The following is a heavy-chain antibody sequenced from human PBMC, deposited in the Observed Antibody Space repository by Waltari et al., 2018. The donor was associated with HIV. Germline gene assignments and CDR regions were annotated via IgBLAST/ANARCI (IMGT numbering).Heavy chain of an antibody. Sequence: QVQLQVSGPGLVKPSQTLSLTCAISGDSVSSNSAAWNWIRHSPSRGLEWLGRTYYRSKWYYDYAVSVKSRITTNPDTSKNQLSLRLDAVTPEDTAVYYCATKSGSYFGVWSQGALVTVSS. CDR3: ATKSGSYFGV. D-gene: IGHD1-26*01. CDR1: GDSVSSNSAA. J-gene: IGHJ4*02. V-gene: IGHV6-1*01. CDR2: TYYRSKWYY.